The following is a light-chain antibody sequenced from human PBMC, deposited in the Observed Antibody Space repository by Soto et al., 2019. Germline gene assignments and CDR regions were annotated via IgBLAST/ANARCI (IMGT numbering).Light chain of an antibody. CDR2: AAS. Sequence: DIQLTQSPLFLSASVGDRVTITCRTSQDISSYLACYQQKPGKAPKLLIYAASSLQSGVPSRFSGSGSGTEFPLTLSSLQPEDFEIYYCQQLKSYPHSFGGGTKVEI. CDR1: QDISSY. V-gene: IGKV1-9*01. CDR3: QQLKSYPHS. J-gene: IGKJ4*01.